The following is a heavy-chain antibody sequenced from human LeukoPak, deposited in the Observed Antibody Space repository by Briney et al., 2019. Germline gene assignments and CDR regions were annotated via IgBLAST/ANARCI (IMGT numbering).Heavy chain of an antibody. CDR2: IYYSGST. CDR1: GGSISSYY. CDR3: ARGAPDLYYYYYGMDV. J-gene: IGHJ6*02. V-gene: IGHV4-59*01. Sequence: SETLSLTCTVSGGSISSYYWSWIQQPPGKGLEWIGYIYYSGSTNFNPSLKSRVTISVDTSKNQFSLKLSSVTAADTAVYYCARGAPDLYYYYYGMDVWGQGTTVTVSS.